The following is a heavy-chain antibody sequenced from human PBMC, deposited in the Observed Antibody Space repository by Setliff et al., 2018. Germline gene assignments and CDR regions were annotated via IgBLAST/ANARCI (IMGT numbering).Heavy chain of an antibody. CDR3: ARGIEPLLPVPDY. CDR2: INPGGGST. CDR1: GFTFSDAW. Sequence: GGSLRLSCAASGFTFSDAWMNWVRQAPGQGLEWMGIINPGGGSTSYAQKFQGRVTMTRDTSTSTVYMELSSLRSEDTAVYYCARGIEPLLPVPDYWGQGTLVTVSS. J-gene: IGHJ4*02. D-gene: IGHD3-10*01. V-gene: IGHV1-46*01.